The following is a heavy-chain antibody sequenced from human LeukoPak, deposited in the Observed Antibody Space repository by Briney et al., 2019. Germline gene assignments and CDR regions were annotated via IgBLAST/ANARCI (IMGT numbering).Heavy chain of an antibody. CDR1: GYTFTSYG. Sequence: GASVKVSCKASGYTFTSYGISWVRQAPGQGLEWMGWISAYNGNTNYAQKLQGRVTMTTDTSTSTAYMELRSLRSDDTAVYYCAAGELVDTAMVTGFYDYWGQGTLVTVSS. J-gene: IGHJ4*02. V-gene: IGHV1-18*01. CDR2: ISAYNGNT. D-gene: IGHD5-18*01. CDR3: AAGELVDTAMVTGFYDY.